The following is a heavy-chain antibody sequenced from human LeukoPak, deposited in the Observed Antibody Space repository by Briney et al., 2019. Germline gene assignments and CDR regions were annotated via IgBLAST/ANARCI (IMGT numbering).Heavy chain of an antibody. CDR1: VYTFTSYA. Sequence: ASVKVSCKASVYTFTSYAMHWVRQAPGQRLEWMGWINAGNGNTKYSQKFQGRVTITRDTSASTAYMELSSLRSEDTAVYYCARRIAAAGDNWFDPWGQGTLVTVSS. J-gene: IGHJ5*02. CDR2: INAGNGNT. V-gene: IGHV1-3*01. D-gene: IGHD6-13*01. CDR3: ARRIAAAGDNWFDP.